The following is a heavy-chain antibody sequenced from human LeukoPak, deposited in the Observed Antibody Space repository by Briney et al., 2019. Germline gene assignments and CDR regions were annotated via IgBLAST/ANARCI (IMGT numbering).Heavy chain of an antibody. CDR1: GYTFTGYY. V-gene: IGHV1-69*06. J-gene: IGHJ6*03. CDR2: IIPIFGTA. D-gene: IGHD3-16*02. Sequence: GASVKVSCKASGYTFTGYYMHWVRQAPGQGLEWMGGIIPIFGTANYAQNFQGRVTMTEDTSTDTASMELSSLRSEDTAVYYCATVSDYYYMDVWGKGTTVTVSS. CDR3: ATVSDYYYMDV.